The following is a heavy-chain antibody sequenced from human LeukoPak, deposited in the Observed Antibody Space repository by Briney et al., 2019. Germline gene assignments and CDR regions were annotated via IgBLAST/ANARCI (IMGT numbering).Heavy chain of an antibody. CDR2: ISSSSSTV. CDR1: GFTFSSYS. CDR3: ATPPWYSSGWYPFDY. Sequence: GGSLRLSCAASGFTFSSYSMNWVRQAPGKGLEWVSYISSSSSTVYYADSVKGRFTISRDNAKNSLYLQMNSLRAEDTAVYYCATPPWYSSGWYPFDYWGQGTLVTVSS. D-gene: IGHD6-19*01. J-gene: IGHJ4*02. V-gene: IGHV3-48*01.